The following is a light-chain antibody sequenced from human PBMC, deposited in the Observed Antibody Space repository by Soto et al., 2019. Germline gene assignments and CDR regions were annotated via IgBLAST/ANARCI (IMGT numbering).Light chain of an antibody. Sequence: EIVLTQSPATLSLSPGGRATLSCRASQSVKSYVAWYQQKPGQAPRLLIYDASKRATGIPARFSGSWSGTDFTLTISGLEPEDFVVYYCQQRSSSITFGQGTRLEIK. CDR1: QSVKSY. V-gene: IGKV3-11*01. J-gene: IGKJ5*01. CDR2: DAS. CDR3: QQRSSSIT.